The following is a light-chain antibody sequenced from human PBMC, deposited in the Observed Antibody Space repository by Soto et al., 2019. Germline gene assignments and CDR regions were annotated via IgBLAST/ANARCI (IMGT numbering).Light chain of an antibody. CDR2: DAS. CDR1: QSISSW. J-gene: IGKJ1*01. V-gene: IGKV1-5*01. CDR3: QQYNSYSQT. Sequence: DIHMTQSPSTLSASVGDRVTMTCRASQSISSWLAWYQQKPGKAPKLLIYDASSLESGVPSRFSGSGSGTEFTLTISSLQPDDFATYYCQQYNSYSQTFGQGTKVDI.